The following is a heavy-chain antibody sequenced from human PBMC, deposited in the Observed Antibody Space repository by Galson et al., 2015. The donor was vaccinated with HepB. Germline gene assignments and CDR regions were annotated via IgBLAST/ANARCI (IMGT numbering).Heavy chain of an antibody. Sequence: SLRLSCAASGFTFSSYAMHWVRQAPSKGLEWVAVISYDGSNKYYADSVKGRFTISRDNSKNTLYLQMNSLRAEDTAVYYCARSIYDSSGYYYYYYGMDVWGQGTTVTVSS. J-gene: IGHJ6*02. D-gene: IGHD3-22*01. CDR2: ISYDGSNK. CDR3: ARSIYDSSGYYYYYYGMDV. V-gene: IGHV3-30-3*01. CDR1: GFTFSSYA.